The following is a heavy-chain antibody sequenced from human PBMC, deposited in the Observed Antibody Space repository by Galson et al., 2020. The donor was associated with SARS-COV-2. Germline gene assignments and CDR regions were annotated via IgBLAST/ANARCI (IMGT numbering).Heavy chain of an antibody. CDR3: ARGVRSRFLFTVRFDY. V-gene: IGHV4-34*01. Sequence: ETSETLSLTCAVYGGSFSGYYWSWIRQPPGKGLEWIGEINHSGSTNYNPSLKSRVTISVDTSKNQFSLKLSSVTAADTAVYYCARGVRSRFLFTVRFDYWGQGTLVTVSS. J-gene: IGHJ4*02. D-gene: IGHD2-2*01. CDR2: INHSGST. CDR1: GGSFSGYY.